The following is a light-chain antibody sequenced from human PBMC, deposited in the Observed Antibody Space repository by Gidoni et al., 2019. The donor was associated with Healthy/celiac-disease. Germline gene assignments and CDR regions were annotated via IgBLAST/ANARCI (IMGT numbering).Light chain of an antibody. CDR1: QSVSSSY. J-gene: IGKJ4*01. CDR2: GAS. Sequence: ELVVVQSPVTLSWSPGDRATLTCRASQSVSSSYLAWYQQKPGQAPRLRIYGASSRATGIPDRLSGSGSGTDFTLTISRLEPEDFAVYYCQQYGSTPRLTFGGETKVEIK. V-gene: IGKV3-20*01. CDR3: QQYGSTPRLT.